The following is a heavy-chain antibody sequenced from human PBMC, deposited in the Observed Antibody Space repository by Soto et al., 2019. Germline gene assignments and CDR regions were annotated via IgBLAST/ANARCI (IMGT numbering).Heavy chain of an antibody. CDR3: ASSPRGYCSSTSCRELGNYYGMAV. D-gene: IGHD2-2*01. CDR2: MDPSDSYS. V-gene: IGHV5-10-1*01. J-gene: IGHJ6*02. Sequence: PGESLKISCKGSGYTFTNYWINWVRQMPGKGLEWMGRMDPSDSYSNYSPSFEGHVTMSGDKSINTAYLQWSSLKASDTAMYYCASSPRGYCSSTSCRELGNYYGMAVWGQGTTVTVSS. CDR1: GYTFTNYW.